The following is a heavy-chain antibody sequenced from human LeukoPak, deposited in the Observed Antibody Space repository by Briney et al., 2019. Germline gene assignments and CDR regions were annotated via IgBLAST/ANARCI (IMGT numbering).Heavy chain of an antibody. Sequence: GGSLRLSCTVSVFTVSTNSMSWVRQAPGKGLEWVSYISSSSSTIYYADSVKGRFTISRDNAKNSLYLQMNSLRAEDTAVYYCARDPPYGDYVDYWGQGTLVTVSS. D-gene: IGHD4-17*01. CDR2: ISSSSSTI. CDR3: ARDPPYGDYVDY. CDR1: VFTVSTNS. J-gene: IGHJ4*02. V-gene: IGHV3-48*01.